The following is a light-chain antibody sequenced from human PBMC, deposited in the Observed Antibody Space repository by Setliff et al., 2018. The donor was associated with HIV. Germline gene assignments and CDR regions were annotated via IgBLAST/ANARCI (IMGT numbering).Light chain of an antibody. Sequence: SALTQPASVSGSPGQSITISCTGTSSDIGGYNYVSWYQQHPGKAPKLVISEVSNRPSGLSNRFSGSKSGDTASLTISGLQTEDEADYYCSPYTATSTLYVFGTGTKV. CDR2: EVS. V-gene: IGLV2-14*01. J-gene: IGLJ1*01. CDR1: SSDIGGYNY. CDR3: SPYTATSTLYV.